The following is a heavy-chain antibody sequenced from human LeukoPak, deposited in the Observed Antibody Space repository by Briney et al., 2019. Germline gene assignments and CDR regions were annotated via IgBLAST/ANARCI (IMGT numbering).Heavy chain of an antibody. CDR2: ISYDGSNK. J-gene: IGHJ6*03. V-gene: IGHV3-30*04. D-gene: IGHD3-16*02. CDR3: ARFISRYYYYMDV. CDR1: GFTFSSYA. Sequence: GRSLRLSCAASGFTFSSYAIHWVRQAPGKGLEWVAVISYDGSNKYYADSVKGRFTISRDNSKNTLYLQMNSLRSEDTAVYYCARFISRYYYYMDVWGKGTTVTISS.